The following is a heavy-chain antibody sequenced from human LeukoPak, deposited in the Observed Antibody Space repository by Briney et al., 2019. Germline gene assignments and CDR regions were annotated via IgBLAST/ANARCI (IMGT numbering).Heavy chain of an antibody. CDR3: ARTLSSRWLYFEY. Sequence: PSETLSLTCSVSGDSIRSSIYYWGWIRQPPGKGLEWLGSIYYTGSTYHSPSLKSRVTISVDMSKNQFSLKLSSVTAADTAMYFCARTLSSRWLYFEYWGQGILATVSS. D-gene: IGHD5-24*01. J-gene: IGHJ4*02. CDR2: IYYTGST. CDR1: GDSIRSSIYY. V-gene: IGHV4-39*07.